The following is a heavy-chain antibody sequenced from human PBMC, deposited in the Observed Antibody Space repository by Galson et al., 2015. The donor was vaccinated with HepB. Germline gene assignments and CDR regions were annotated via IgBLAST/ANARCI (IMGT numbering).Heavy chain of an antibody. Sequence: SLRLSCAASGFTFSDYYMSWIRQAPGKGLEWVSYISSSSSYTNYADSVKGRFTISRDNAKNSLYLQMNSLRAEDTAVYYCAMGFSGYGSDYVYWGQGTLVTVSS. CDR1: GFTFSDYY. J-gene: IGHJ4*02. CDR3: AMGFSGYGSDYVY. CDR2: ISSSSSYT. D-gene: IGHD5-12*01. V-gene: IGHV3-11*06.